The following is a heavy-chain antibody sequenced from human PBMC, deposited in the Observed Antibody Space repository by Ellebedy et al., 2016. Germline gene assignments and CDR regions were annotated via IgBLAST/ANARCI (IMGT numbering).Heavy chain of an antibody. CDR3: ARHLLVVVGATTGSFDY. V-gene: IGHV5-51*01. Sequence: GESLKISXKGSGYSFTSYWIGWVRQMPGKGLEWMGIIYPGDSDTRYSPSFQGQVTISADKSISTAYLQWSSLKASDTAMYYCARHLLVVVGATTGSFDYWGQGTLVTVSS. J-gene: IGHJ4*02. CDR1: GYSFTSYW. D-gene: IGHD1-26*01. CDR2: IYPGDSDT.